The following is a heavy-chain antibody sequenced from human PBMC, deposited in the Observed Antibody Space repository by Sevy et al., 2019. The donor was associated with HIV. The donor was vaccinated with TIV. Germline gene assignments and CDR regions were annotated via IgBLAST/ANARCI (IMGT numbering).Heavy chain of an antibody. CDR3: ERDLEFYDYGDYGPAFMPDY. CDR1: GFTFSTYG. D-gene: IGHD4-17*01. V-gene: IGHV3-33*01. J-gene: IGHJ4*02. CDR2: IWFDGSNT. Sequence: GGCLRLSCAASGFTFSTYGMHWVRQAPGKGLEWVAVIWFDGSNTYYADSVKGRFTISRDIAKNTLHLQMNSLRAEDTTVYYCERDLEFYDYGDYGPAFMPDYWGQGTLVTVSS.